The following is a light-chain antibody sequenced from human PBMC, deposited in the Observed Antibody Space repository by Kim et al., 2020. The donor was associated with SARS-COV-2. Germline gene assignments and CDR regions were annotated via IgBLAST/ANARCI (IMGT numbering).Light chain of an antibody. V-gene: IGKV3-20*01. J-gene: IGKJ5*01. CDR1: QSVSSTF. Sequence: EVVLTQSPGTLSLSPGERATLSCRASQSVSSTFLAWYQQKPGQPPRLFFYGASTRATGIPDRFSGSGSGTDFTLTISRLEPEDFAVYYCQHYGDPPLITFGQGTRLEIK. CDR2: GAS. CDR3: QHYGDPPLIT.